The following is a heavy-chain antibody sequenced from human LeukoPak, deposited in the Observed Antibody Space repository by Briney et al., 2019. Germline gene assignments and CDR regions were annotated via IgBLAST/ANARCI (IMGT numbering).Heavy chain of an antibody. J-gene: IGHJ6*03. Sequence: GGSLRLSCAASGFTFISFAMSWDRQAPGKGLEWVSAISGSGGTTYYTDSVKGRFTISRDNSKNTLYLQMNSLRAEDTAVYYCARGGRYYYMDVWGKGTTVTVSS. CDR2: ISGSGGTT. CDR1: GFTFISFA. CDR3: ARGGRYYYMDV. V-gene: IGHV3-23*01.